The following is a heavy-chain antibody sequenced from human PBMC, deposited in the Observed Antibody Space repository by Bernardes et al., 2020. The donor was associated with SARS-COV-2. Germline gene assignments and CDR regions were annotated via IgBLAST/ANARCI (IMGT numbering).Heavy chain of an antibody. CDR1: NGPISGTFDY. CDR2: IYLTGST. Sequence: SETLSLTCTVPNGPISGTFDYWSWIRQSAAKGLEWIGRIYLTGSTQYNPSLKSRVTISIDPSNNQFSLKLNSVTAADTADYYCAGDRGSRSSGFDWGQGTVVTVSS. J-gene: IGHJ4*02. D-gene: IGHD6-6*01. CDR3: AGDRGSRSSGFD. V-gene: IGHV4-61*02.